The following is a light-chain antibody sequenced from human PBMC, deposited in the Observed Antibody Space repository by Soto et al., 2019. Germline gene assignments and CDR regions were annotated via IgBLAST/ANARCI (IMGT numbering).Light chain of an antibody. Sequence: QSALTQPASVSGSPGQSITISCTGTSSDFGAYNYVSWYQQYPGKVPKLLIYNVSNRPSGVSNRFSGSKSGNTASLIISGLQAEDEADYFCTSYTSGSLYVFGTGTKLTV. CDR3: TSYTSGSLYV. CDR2: NVS. V-gene: IGLV2-14*01. CDR1: SSDFGAYNY. J-gene: IGLJ1*01.